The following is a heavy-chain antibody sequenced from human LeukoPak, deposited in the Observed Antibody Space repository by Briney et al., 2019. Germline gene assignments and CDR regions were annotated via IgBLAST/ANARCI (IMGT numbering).Heavy chain of an antibody. CDR2: IYTSGST. CDR1: GGSISSGSYY. D-gene: IGHD3-3*01. V-gene: IGHV4-61*02. J-gene: IGHJ4*02. CDR3: ARETVEDDFWSGYFPDDY. Sequence: PSETLSLTCTVSGGSISSGSYYWSWIRQPAGKGLEWIGRIYTSGSTNYHPSLKSRVTISVDTSKNQFSLKLSSVTAADTAVYYCARETVEDDFWSGYFPDDYWGQGTLVTVSS.